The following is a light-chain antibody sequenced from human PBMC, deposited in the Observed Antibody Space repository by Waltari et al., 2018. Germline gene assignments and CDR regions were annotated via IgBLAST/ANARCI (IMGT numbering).Light chain of an antibody. Sequence: SVLPQPPPVSGAPGPRVTLPCTGTSSNLRAHSGLHWYQHLPGTAPKLLIYVNNNRPSGVSDRFSGSKSGTSASLAITGLQAEDEADYYCQSYDSSLSGVVFGGGTKVTVL. CDR2: VNN. V-gene: IGLV1-40*01. CDR1: SSNLRAHSG. CDR3: QSYDSSLSGVV. J-gene: IGLJ3*02.